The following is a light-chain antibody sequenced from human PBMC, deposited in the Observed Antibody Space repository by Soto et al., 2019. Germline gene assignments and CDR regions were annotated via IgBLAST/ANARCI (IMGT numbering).Light chain of an antibody. J-gene: IGLJ1*01. V-gene: IGLV2-14*01. CDR3: VSYTSTSTLV. Sequence: QSALTQPASVSGSPGQSITISCTGTGSDVGNYVFVSWYQQYPGKAPKLIIFEVSNRPSGVSDCFSGSKSGSTASLSISGLQSEDEADYYCVSYTSTSTLVFGTGTKVTVL. CDR1: GSDVGNYVF. CDR2: EVS.